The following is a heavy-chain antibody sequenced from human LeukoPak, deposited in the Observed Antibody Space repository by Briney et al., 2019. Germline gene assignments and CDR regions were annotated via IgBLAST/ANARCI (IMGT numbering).Heavy chain of an antibody. D-gene: IGHD3-22*01. CDR3: ASNNYYDSSGYHFEVIDY. CDR2: IYHSGST. V-gene: IGHV4-38-2*02. Sequence: SETLSLTCTVSGYSISSGFYWGWIRQPPGKGLEWIGSIYHSGSTYYNPSLKSRVTISVDTSKNQFSLKLSSVTAADTAVYYCASNNYYDSSGYHFEVIDYWGQGTLVTVSS. J-gene: IGHJ4*02. CDR1: GYSISSGFY.